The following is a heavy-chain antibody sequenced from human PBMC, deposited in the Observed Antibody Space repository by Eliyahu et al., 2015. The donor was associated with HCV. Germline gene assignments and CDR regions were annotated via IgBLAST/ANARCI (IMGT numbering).Heavy chain of an antibody. CDR2: ISGSGGST. V-gene: IGHV3-23*01. Sequence: EVQLLESGGGLVQPGGSLRLSCAASGFXFSSYAMSWVRQAPGKGLXWVSAISGSGGSTYYADSVKGRFTISRDNSKNTLYLQMNSLRAEDTAVYYCAKWDIVSLGYFDYWGQGTLVTVSS. D-gene: IGHD5/OR15-5a*01. J-gene: IGHJ4*02. CDR3: AKWDIVSLGYFDY. CDR1: GFXFSSYA.